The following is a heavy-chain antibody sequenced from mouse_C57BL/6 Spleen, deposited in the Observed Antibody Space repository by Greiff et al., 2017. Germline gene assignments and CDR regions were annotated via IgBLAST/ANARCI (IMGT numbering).Heavy chain of an antibody. CDR2: IWTGGGT. CDR1: GFSLTSYA. CDR3: AREDSLPNDYYAMDY. V-gene: IGHV2-9-1*01. Sequence: VQLQESGPGLVAPSQSLSITCTVSGFSLTSYAISWVRQPPGKGLEWLGVIWTGGGTNYNSALKSRLSISKDNSKSQVFLKMNSLQTDDTARYYCAREDSLPNDYYAMDYWGQGTSVTVSS. J-gene: IGHJ4*01. D-gene: IGHD4-1*01.